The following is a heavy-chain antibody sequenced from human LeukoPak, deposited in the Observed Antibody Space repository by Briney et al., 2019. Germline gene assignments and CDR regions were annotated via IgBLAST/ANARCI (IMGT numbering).Heavy chain of an antibody. CDR3: AKDHESDGYPCLDH. CDR1: GGTFSSYA. D-gene: IGHD3-22*01. CDR2: IIPILGIA. Sequence: ASVKVSCKASGGTFSSYAISWVRQAPGQGLEWMGRIIPILGIANYAQKFQGRVTITADKSTSTAYMELSSLRSEDTAVYYCAKDHESDGYPCLDHWGLGTLVTVSS. V-gene: IGHV1-69*04. J-gene: IGHJ4*02.